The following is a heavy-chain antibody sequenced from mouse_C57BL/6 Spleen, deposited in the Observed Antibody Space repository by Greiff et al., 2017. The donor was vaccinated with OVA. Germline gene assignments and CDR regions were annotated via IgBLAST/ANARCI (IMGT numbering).Heavy chain of an antibody. V-gene: IGHV14-1*01. Sequence: VQLKQSGAELVRPGASVKLSCTASGFNIKDYYMHWVKQRPEQGLEWIGRIDPEDGDTEYAPKFQGKATMTADTSANTAYLQLSSLTSEDTAVYYCTLYGYGLVDYWGKGTTLTVSS. CDR1: GFNIKDYY. D-gene: IGHD2-2*01. CDR2: IDPEDGDT. CDR3: TLYGYGLVDY. J-gene: IGHJ2*01.